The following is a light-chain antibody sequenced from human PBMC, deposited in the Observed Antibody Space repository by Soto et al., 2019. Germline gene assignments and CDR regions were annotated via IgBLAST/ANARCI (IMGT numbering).Light chain of an antibody. Sequence: EIVFTRSAVTLSLSAGERATLSCRASQSVSNNYLAWYQQKPGQAPRLLIYGASNRATGIPDRFSGSGSGTDFTLTISRLETEDFAVYYCQQYGSSGTFGQGTKVDI. V-gene: IGKV3-20*01. CDR1: QSVSNNY. J-gene: IGKJ1*01. CDR3: QQYGSSGT. CDR2: GAS.